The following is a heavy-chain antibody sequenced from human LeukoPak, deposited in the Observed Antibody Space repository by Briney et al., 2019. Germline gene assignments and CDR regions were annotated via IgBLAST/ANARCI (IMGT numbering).Heavy chain of an antibody. V-gene: IGHV3-30*02. Sequence: GGSLRLSCAASGFTFSSYGMHWVRQAPGKGLEWVAFIRYDGSNKYYADSVKGRFTISGDNSKNTLYLQMNSLRAEDTAVYYCAKVGADYGGNSRYASTLVYFDYWGQGTLVTVSS. D-gene: IGHD4-23*01. CDR3: AKVGADYGGNSRYASTLVYFDY. CDR2: IRYDGSNK. J-gene: IGHJ4*02. CDR1: GFTFSSYG.